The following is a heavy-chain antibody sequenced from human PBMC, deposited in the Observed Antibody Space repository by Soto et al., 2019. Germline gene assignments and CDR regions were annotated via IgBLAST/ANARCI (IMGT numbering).Heavy chain of an antibody. CDR1: GFMFSSAW. CDR3: VEGWNDF. D-gene: IGHD1-1*01. V-gene: IGHV3-15*01. CDR2: IKSTKDGGAR. Sequence: EVQVVESGGDLVEPGGSLRLSCVTSGFMFSSAWMSWVRQAPGKGLEWVARIKSTKDGGARDYAAPVNGRFSISRDDSKSTVYLQMNSLRVEDTALYYCVEGWNDFWGQGTLVTVPS. J-gene: IGHJ4*02.